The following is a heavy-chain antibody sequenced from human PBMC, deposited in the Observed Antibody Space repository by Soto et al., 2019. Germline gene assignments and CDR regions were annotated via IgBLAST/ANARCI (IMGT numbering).Heavy chain of an antibody. D-gene: IGHD4-17*01. CDR1: GYSISSGYY. J-gene: IGHJ6*02. CDR2: IYHSGST. V-gene: IGHV4-38-2*01. CDR3: ARVTDPDVNHRYGHSV. Sequence: SETLSLTCAVSGYSISSGYYWGWIRQPPGKGLEWIGSIYHSGSTYYNPSLKSRVTISVDRSKNQFSLKLSSVTAADTAVYYCARVTDPDVNHRYGHSVWGQGSTVT.